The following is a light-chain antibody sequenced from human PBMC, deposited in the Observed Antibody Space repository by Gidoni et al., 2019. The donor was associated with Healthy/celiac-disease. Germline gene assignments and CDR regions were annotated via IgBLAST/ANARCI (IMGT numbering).Light chain of an antibody. CDR1: QSVLYSSNKKNY. J-gene: IGKJ2*01. Sequence: DIVMTQSPDSLAVPLGERATINCKSSQSVLYSSNKKNYLDWYQQKPGQPPKLLIYWASTPASGVPDRFSGSGSGTDFTLTISSLQAEDVAVYYCQQYYSPPRYTFGQGTKLEIK. V-gene: IGKV4-1*01. CDR3: QQYYSPPRYT. CDR2: WAS.